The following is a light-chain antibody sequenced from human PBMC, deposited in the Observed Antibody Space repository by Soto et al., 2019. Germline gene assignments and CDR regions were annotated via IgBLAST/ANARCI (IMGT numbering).Light chain of an antibody. J-gene: IGLJ2*01. CDR1: KLGVKY. CDR2: QVS. Sequence: SYELTQPPSVSVSPGQTASITCSGEKLGVKYACWYKQKPGQSPVLVIYQVSKRPSGIPERFSGSNSGNTATLTISGTQAMDEADYYCQAWDSSTVVFGGGTKLTVL. CDR3: QAWDSSTVV. V-gene: IGLV3-1*01.